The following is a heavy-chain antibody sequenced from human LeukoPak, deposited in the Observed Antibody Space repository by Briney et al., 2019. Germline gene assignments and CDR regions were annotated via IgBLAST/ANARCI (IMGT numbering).Heavy chain of an antibody. CDR3: ARDSRYVSGWFDDGLDV. D-gene: IGHD3-10*01. CDR1: GDSMRSYY. Sequence: SETLSLTCIVSGDSMRSYYWSWIRQAPGKGLEWLGHQDDRGDTNYSPSLKGRGSISVDTSTNQFSLRLRSVTAADTAVYYCARDSRYVSGWFDDGLDVWGPGITVTVYS. J-gene: IGHJ6*02. V-gene: IGHV4-59*01. CDR2: QDDRGDT.